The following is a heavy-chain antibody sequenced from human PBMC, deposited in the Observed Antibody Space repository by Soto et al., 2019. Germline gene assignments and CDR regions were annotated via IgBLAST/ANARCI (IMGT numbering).Heavy chain of an antibody. CDR3: AKDLPRQLEPITLFDY. D-gene: IGHD1-1*01. J-gene: IGHJ4*02. V-gene: IGHV3-30*18. CDR2: ISYDGSNK. CDR1: GFTFSSYG. Sequence: QVQLVESGGGVVQPGRSLRLSCAASGFTFSSYGMHWVRQAPGKWLEWVAVISYDGSNKYYADSVKGRFTISRDNSKNTLYLQMNSLRAEDTAVYYCAKDLPRQLEPITLFDYWGQGTLVTVSS.